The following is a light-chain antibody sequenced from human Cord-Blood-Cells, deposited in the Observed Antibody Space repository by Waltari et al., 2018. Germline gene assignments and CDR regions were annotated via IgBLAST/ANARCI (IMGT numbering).Light chain of an antibody. CDR2: DVS. J-gene: IGLJ3*02. V-gene: IGLV2-14*01. CDR3: SSYNSSSTYWV. CDR1: SSDVGGYNY. Sequence: QSALTQPASVSGSPGQSLTISCTGTSSDVGGYNYVSCYHQHPGKAPKLMIYDVSKRPSGVSNRFSGSKSGNTASLTISGLQAEDEADYYCSSYNSSSTYWVFGGGTKLTVL.